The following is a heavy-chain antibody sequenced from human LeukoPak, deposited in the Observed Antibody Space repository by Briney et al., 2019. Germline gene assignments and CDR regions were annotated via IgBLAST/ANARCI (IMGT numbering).Heavy chain of an antibody. V-gene: IGHV3-30-3*01. J-gene: IGHJ4*02. D-gene: IGHD1-26*01. CDR3: ARSGYSGRFPAYFDY. CDR1: GXTFRSYA. Sequence: PGGSLRLSCAASGXTFRSYAMHWVRQAPGKGLEWVAVISNDGSSEYYGDSVKGRFTISRDNSKDTLYLQMNSLRAEDTAVYYCARSGYSGRFPAYFDYWGQETLVTVSS. CDR2: ISNDGSSE.